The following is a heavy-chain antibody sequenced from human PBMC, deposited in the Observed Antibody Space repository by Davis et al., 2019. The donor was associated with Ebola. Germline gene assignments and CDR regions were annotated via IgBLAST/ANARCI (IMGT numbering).Heavy chain of an antibody. Sequence: PGGSLRLSCNVSGGYITSHYWSWIRQPPGKGLEWIGYVHYSGSTNYNPSLNSRVAISVGTSKNQFSLKLISVSAADTAVYYCARGLSGVASFDVWGQGTMVTVSS. CDR2: VHYSGST. CDR3: ARGLSGVASFDV. V-gene: IGHV4-59*11. CDR1: GGYITSHY. J-gene: IGHJ3*01. D-gene: IGHD1-26*01.